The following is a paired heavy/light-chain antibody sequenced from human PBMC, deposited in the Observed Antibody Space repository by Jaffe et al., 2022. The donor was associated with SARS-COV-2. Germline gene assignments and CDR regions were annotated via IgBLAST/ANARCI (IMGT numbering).Light chain of an antibody. J-gene: IGKJ3*01. CDR3: QQYISFPFT. CDR1: QDVSNY. CDR2: ASM. Sequence: DIQMTQSPSSLSASVGDSVIITCRASQDVSNYLAWLQQKPGRAPRSLIFASMGLHSGVPSKFSGRGSGREFTLTITNLQPEDFATYYCQQYISFPFTFGPGTKVEMK. V-gene: IGKV1-16*02.
Heavy chain of an antibody. CDR2: TSYSGRI. Sequence: QVQLQESGPGLVKPSQTLSLTCTVSGASITSDDYYWTWVRQHPVMGLEWLGYTSYSGRIYYNPSLKSRMTMSLDTSKNQFSLTLSAVTAADTAVYYCARGVHGDYRGRNDLDIWGQGTMVTVSS. D-gene: IGHD4-17*01. CDR1: GASITSDDYY. CDR3: ARGVHGDYRGRNDLDI. V-gene: IGHV4-31*03. J-gene: IGHJ3*02.